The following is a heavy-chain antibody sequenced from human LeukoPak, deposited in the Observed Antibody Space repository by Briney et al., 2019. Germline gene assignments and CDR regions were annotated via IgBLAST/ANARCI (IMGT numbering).Heavy chain of an antibody. CDR1: GGSISNYY. CDR2: IFYSGIT. Sequence: PSETLSLTCSVSGGSISNYYWSWIRQPPGKGLEWIGYIFYSGITNYNPSLKSRVTISVDTSKNQFSLKLSSVTAADTAVYYCARTTMVRGTYYMDVWGKGTTVTVSS. V-gene: IGHV4-59*01. CDR3: ARTTMVRGTYYMDV. D-gene: IGHD3-10*01. J-gene: IGHJ6*03.